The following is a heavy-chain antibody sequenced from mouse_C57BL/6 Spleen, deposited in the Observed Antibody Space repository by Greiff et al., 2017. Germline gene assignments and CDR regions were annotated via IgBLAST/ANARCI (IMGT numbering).Heavy chain of an antibody. CDR3: ARSGVYSNYFDY. D-gene: IGHD2-5*01. J-gene: IGHJ2*01. Sequence: QVQLQQSGAELVKPGASVKISCKASGYAFSSYWMNWVKQRPGKGLEWIGQIYPGDGDTNYNGKFKGKATLTADKSSSTAYMQLRSLTSEDSAVYFCARSGVYSNYFDYWGQGTTLTVSS. CDR2: IYPGDGDT. CDR1: GYAFSSYW. V-gene: IGHV1-80*01.